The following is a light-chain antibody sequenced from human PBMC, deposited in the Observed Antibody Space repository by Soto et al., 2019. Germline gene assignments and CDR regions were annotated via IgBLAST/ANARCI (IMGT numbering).Light chain of an antibody. Sequence: DIVMTQSPLSLPVTPGGPASISCRSSQSLLHSNGYNYLDWYLQKPGQSPQLLIYLGSNRASGVPDRFSGSGSGTDFTLKISRVEAEDVGFSYCMQALQTPLTFGGGTKVDIK. CDR3: MQALQTPLT. CDR2: LGS. V-gene: IGKV2-28*01. CDR1: QSLLHSNGYNY. J-gene: IGKJ4*01.